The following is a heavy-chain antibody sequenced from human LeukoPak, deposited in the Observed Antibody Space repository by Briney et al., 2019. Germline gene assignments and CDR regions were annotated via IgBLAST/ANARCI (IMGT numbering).Heavy chain of an antibody. CDR2: IYHSGST. D-gene: IGHD1-26*01. CDR1: GGSISSGGYS. J-gene: IGHJ4*02. V-gene: IGHV4-30-2*01. CDR3: ARDRWELALDY. Sequence: SQTLSLTCAVSGGSISSGGYSWSWIRQPPGKGLEWIGYIYHSGSTYYNPSLKSRVTISVDRSKNQFSLKLSSVTAADTAVYYCARDRWELALDYWGQGTLVTVSS.